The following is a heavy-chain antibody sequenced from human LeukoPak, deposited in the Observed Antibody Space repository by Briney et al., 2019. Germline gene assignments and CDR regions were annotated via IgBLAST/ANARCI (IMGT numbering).Heavy chain of an antibody. Sequence: GGSLRLSCAASGFTFSSYAMHWVRQAPGKGLEWVSAISGSGGSTYYADSVKGRFTISRDNSKNTLYLQMNSLRAEDTAVYYCAMRGVYSGSYTGGFDYWGQGTLVTVSS. V-gene: IGHV3-23*01. CDR1: GFTFSSYA. CDR2: ISGSGGST. CDR3: AMRGVYSGSYTGGFDY. D-gene: IGHD1-26*01. J-gene: IGHJ4*02.